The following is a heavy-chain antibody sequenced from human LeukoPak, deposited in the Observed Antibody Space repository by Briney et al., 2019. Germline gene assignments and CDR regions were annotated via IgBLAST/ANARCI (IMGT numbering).Heavy chain of an antibody. CDR2: INPSGGST. J-gene: IGHJ5*02. CDR1: GYTFTSYY. Sequence: ASVKVSCKAFGYTFTSYYMHWVRQAPGQGLEWMGIINPSGGSTSYAQKFQGRVTMTRDTSTSTVYMELSSLRSEDTAVYYCARARITMVRGVIFWFDPWGQGTLVTVSS. CDR3: ARARITMVRGVIFWFDP. V-gene: IGHV1-46*01. D-gene: IGHD3-10*01.